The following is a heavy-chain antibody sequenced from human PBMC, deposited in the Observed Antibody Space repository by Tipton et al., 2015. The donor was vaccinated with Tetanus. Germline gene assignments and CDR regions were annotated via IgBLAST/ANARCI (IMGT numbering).Heavy chain of an antibody. CDR3: ASSTVTR. V-gene: IGHV3-20*04. Sequence: SLRLSCAASGFRFDLYGMSWVRQTPGKGLEWVSAIDWNGGSTGYADSVKGRFTISRDNAKNLLYLQMSSLRREDTAVYYRASSTVTRWGPGTLVTVSS. D-gene: IGHD4-17*01. J-gene: IGHJ4*02. CDR1: GFRFDLYG. CDR2: IDWNGGST.